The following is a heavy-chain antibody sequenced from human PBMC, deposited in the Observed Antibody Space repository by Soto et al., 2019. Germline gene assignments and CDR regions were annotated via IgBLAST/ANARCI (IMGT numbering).Heavy chain of an antibody. CDR2: IKPDESEK. CDR3: VRGGSNYAS. V-gene: IGHV3-7*01. D-gene: IGHD4-4*01. CDR1: GFKFSDSW. J-gene: IGHJ5*02. Sequence: EVQLVESGGGLVQPVGSLRLSCTASGFKFSDSWMTWVRQDPVKGLEWVARIKPDESEKKYADSVKGRFSISRDNAKNSMYLQMDSLRGEDTAVYYCVRGGSNYASWGQGTLVTVSS.